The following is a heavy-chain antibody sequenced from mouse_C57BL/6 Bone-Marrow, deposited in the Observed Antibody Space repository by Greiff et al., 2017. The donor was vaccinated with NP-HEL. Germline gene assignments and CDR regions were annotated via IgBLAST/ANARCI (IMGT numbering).Heavy chain of an antibody. Sequence: EVQLVESGGGLVKPGGSLKLSCAASGFTFSDYGMHWVRQAPEKGLEWVAYISSGSSTIYYADTVKGRFTISRDNAKNTLFLQMTSLRSEDTAMYYCAREGELGPFAYWGQGTLVTVSA. CDR2: ISSGSSTI. J-gene: IGHJ3*01. V-gene: IGHV5-17*01. CDR1: GFTFSDYG. D-gene: IGHD4-1*01. CDR3: AREGELGPFAY.